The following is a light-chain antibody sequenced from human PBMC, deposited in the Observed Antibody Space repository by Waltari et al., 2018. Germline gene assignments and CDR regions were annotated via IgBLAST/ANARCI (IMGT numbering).Light chain of an antibody. V-gene: IGKV3-11*01. J-gene: IGKJ2*01. CDR2: DAS. Sequence: EIVLTQSPATLSLSPGEKATLSCRASQSISKYLAWYQQKPGQAPRLLIYDASNRPTDIPARFSGSGSGTDFNLTISSLEPEDFAVYYCQQRSSWPFMYTFGQGTKLEIK. CDR1: QSISKY. CDR3: QQRSSWPFMYT.